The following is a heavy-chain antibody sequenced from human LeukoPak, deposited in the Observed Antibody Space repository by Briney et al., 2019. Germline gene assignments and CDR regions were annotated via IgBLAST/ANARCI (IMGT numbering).Heavy chain of an antibody. CDR1: GGSFSGYY. Sequence: SETLSLTCAVYGGSFSGYYWSWIRQPPGKGLEWIGEINHSGSTNYNPSLKSRVTISVDTSKNQFSLRLNSVTAADTGVYYCARGHKYRSGYTVTELGAGYFDSWGQGTLVTVSS. J-gene: IGHJ4*02. V-gene: IGHV4-34*01. D-gene: IGHD5-18*01. CDR2: INHSGST. CDR3: ARGHKYRSGYTVTELGAGYFDS.